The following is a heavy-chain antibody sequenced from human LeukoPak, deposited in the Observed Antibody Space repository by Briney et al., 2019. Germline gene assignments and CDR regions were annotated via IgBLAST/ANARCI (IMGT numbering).Heavy chain of an antibody. J-gene: IGHJ4*02. CDR1: GYTFTSYG. CDR2: ISAYNGNT. D-gene: IGHD2-15*01. V-gene: IGHV1-18*01. Sequence: ASVKVSCKASGYTFTSYGIIWVRQAPGQGLEWMGWISAYNGNTNYAQKLQGRVTMTTDTSTSTAYMELRSLRSDDTAVYYCARDLPRVYCSGGSCYFDYWGQGTLVTVSS. CDR3: ARDLPRVYCSGGSCYFDY.